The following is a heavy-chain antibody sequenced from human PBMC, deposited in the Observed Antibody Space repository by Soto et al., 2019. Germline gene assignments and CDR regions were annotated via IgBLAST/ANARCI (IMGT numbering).Heavy chain of an antibody. CDR1: GGSMSEYF. Sequence: SETLSLTCTVSGGSMSEYFLSWIRQCPGKGLEWIGYIYYLGSTDYNPSLKSRVTISVDTSKRQFSLRLTSVTAADTAVYYCARDGYDGSGSPYPAYWGPGTQVTVS. V-gene: IGHV4-59*01. CDR3: ARDGYDGSGSPYPAY. J-gene: IGHJ4*02. CDR2: IYYLGST. D-gene: IGHD3-10*01.